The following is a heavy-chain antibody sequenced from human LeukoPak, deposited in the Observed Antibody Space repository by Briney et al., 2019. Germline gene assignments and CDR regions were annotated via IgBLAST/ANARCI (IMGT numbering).Heavy chain of an antibody. V-gene: IGHV3-23*01. CDR3: ARVPITMVRGPYYYMDV. CDR2: ISGSGDST. Sequence: GGSLRLSCAASGFTFSNYAMRWVRQAPGKGLEWVSGISGSGDSTYYADSVKGRFTISRDNSKNTLYLQMNSLRAEDTAVYYCARVPITMVRGPYYYMDVWGKGTTVTVSS. CDR1: GFTFSNYA. J-gene: IGHJ6*03. D-gene: IGHD3-10*01.